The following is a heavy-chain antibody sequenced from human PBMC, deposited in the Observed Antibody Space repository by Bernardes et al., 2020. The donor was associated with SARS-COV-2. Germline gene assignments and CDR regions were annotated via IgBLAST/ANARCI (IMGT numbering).Heavy chain of an antibody. CDR2: IYSSGST. J-gene: IGHJ4*02. Sequence: TLSLTCTVSGDSISSGGYYWSWIRQPAGKGLEWIGRIYSSGSTNYYPSLKSRVTISVDTSKNQFSLKLSSVTAADTAVYYCARGPDSGTWYSGVDYWGQGTLVTVSS. V-gene: IGHV4-61*02. CDR1: GDSISSGGYY. CDR3: ARGPDSGTWYSGVDY. D-gene: IGHD6-13*01.